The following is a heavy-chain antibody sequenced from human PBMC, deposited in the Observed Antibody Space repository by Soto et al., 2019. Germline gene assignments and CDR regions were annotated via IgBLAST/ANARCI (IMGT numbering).Heavy chain of an antibody. CDR3: ARDGDVDTGFGKDY. V-gene: IGHV3-33*08. Sequence: GWSLRLSCASSVFSVSSNYMSWVRQAPGKGLEWVAFIWHDGGNKFYAESVKGRFTISRDNSKNTLYLQMTSLSAEDTAMYYCARDGDVDTGFGKDYWGQGTLVTVSS. J-gene: IGHJ4*02. CDR1: VFSVSSNY. D-gene: IGHD3-16*01. CDR2: IWHDGGNK.